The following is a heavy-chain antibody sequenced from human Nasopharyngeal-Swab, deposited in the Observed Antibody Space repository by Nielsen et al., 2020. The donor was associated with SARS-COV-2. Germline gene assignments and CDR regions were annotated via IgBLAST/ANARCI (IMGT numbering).Heavy chain of an antibody. V-gene: IGHV7-4-1*02. Sequence: ASVKVSCKASGYTFTSYAMNWVRQAPGQGLEGMGGINTNTGNPTYAQGFTGRFVFSLDTSVSTAYLQISSLKAEDTAVYYCARPGWEHYTYYYYGMDVWGQGTTVTVSS. CDR2: INTNTGNP. J-gene: IGHJ6*02. CDR3: ARPGWEHYTYYYYGMDV. D-gene: IGHD1-26*01. CDR1: GYTFTSYA.